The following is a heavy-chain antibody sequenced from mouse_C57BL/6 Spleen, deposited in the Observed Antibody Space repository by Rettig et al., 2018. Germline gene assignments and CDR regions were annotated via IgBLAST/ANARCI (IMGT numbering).Heavy chain of an antibody. Sequence: VKQRPGRGLEWIGRIDPNSGGTKYNEKFKSKATLTVDKPSSTAYMQLSSLTSEDSAVYYCARYYYGNYAAMDYWGQGTSVTVSS. CDR3: ARYYYGNYAAMDY. CDR2: IDPNSGGT. J-gene: IGHJ4*01. D-gene: IGHD2-1*01. V-gene: IGHV1-72*01.